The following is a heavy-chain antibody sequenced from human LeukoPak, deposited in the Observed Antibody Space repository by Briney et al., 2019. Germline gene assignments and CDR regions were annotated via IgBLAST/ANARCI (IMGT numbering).Heavy chain of an antibody. J-gene: IGHJ4*02. V-gene: IGHV3-30-3*01. CDR1: GFTFSSYA. Sequence: PGRSLRLSCAASGFTFSSYAMHWVRQAPGKGLDWVAIISHDGSNKYYADSVKGRFTISRDSSKNTLLLQMNSLRIEDTAVYYCARDRCDSGMCYHSVLDYWGQGSLVTVSS. D-gene: IGHD4/OR15-4a*01. CDR3: ARDRCDSGMCYHSVLDY. CDR2: ISHDGSNK.